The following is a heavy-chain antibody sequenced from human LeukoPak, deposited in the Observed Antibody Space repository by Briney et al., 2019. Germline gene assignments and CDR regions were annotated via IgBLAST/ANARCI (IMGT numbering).Heavy chain of an antibody. CDR3: ARGGGGLTGTIYYYYYYMDV. Sequence: ASVKVSCKASGYTFTGFYMHWVRQAPGQGLEWMGWINPNSGGTNYAQKFQGRVTMTRDTSISTAHMELSRLRSDDTAVYYCARGGGGLTGTIYYYYYYMDVWGKGTTVTVSS. J-gene: IGHJ6*03. CDR2: INPNSGGT. D-gene: IGHD1-7*01. V-gene: IGHV1-2*02. CDR1: GYTFTGFY.